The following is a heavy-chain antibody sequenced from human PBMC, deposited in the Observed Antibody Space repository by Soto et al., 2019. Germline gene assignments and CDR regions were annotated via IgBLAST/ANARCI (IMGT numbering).Heavy chain of an antibody. CDR2: IIPILGIA. D-gene: IGHD6-6*01. V-gene: IGHV1-69*02. CDR1: GGTFSSYT. J-gene: IGHJ6*03. CDR3: ASEPPSIAARLYYYYYYMDV. Sequence: VKVSCKASGGTFSSYTISWVRQAPGRGLEWMGRIIPILGIANYAQKFQGRVTITADKSTSTAYMELSSLRSEDTAVYYCASEPPSIAARLYYYYYYMDVWGKGTTVTVSS.